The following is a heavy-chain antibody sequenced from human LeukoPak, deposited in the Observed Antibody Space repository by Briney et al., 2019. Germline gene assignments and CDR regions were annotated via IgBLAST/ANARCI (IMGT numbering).Heavy chain of an antibody. CDR3: AKDYYYGSGSYYTEFDY. CDR1: GFTFSRYA. V-gene: IGHV3-23*01. Sequence: PGGSLRLSCAASGFTFSRYAMSWVRQAPGKGLEWVSAVSGSGGSTFYADSVKGRFTISRDNSRNTLYLQMNSLRAEDTAVYYCAKDYYYGSGSYYTEFDYWGQGNLVTVSS. D-gene: IGHD3-10*01. CDR2: VSGSGGST. J-gene: IGHJ4*02.